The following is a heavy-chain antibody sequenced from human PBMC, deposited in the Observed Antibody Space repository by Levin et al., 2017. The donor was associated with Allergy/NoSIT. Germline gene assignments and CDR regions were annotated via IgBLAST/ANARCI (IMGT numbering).Heavy chain of an antibody. CDR3: ARGDGGYYDSSGYYPPGRALDY. CDR2: INHSGST. Sequence: ASETLSLTCAVYGGSFSGYYWSWIRQPPGKGLEWIGEINHSGSTNYNPSLKSRVTISVDTSKNQFSLKLSSVTAADTAVYYCARGDGGYYDSSGYYPPGRALDYWGQGTLVTVSS. V-gene: IGHV4-34*01. CDR1: GGSFSGYY. D-gene: IGHD3-22*01. J-gene: IGHJ4*02.